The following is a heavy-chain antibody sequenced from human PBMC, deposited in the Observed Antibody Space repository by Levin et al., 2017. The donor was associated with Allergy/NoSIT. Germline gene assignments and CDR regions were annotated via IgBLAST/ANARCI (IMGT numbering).Heavy chain of an antibody. D-gene: IGHD6-13*01. J-gene: IGHJ2*01. V-gene: IGHV4-39*01. CDR2: IYYSGST. Sequence: SQTLSLPCTVSGGSISSSSYYWGWIRQPPGKGLEWIGSIYYSGSTYYNPSLKSRVTISVDTSKNQFSLKLSSVTAADTAVYYCARPSSSWYWYFDRWGRGTLVTVSS. CDR3: ARPSSSWYWYFDR. CDR1: GGSISSSSYY.